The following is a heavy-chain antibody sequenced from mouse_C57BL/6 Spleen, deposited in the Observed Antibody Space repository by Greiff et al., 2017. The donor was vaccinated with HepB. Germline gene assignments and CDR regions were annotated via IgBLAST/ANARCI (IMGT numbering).Heavy chain of an antibody. CDR1: GFTFTDYY. J-gene: IGHJ2*01. CDR2: IRNKANGYTT. V-gene: IGHV7-3*01. D-gene: IGHD4-1*01. Sequence: EVQLQQSGGGLVQPGGSLSLSCAASGFTFTDYYMSWVRQPPGKALEWLGFIRNKANGYTTEYSASVKGRFTISRDNSQSILYLQMNALRAEDSATYYCARYGTGTDYWGQGTTLTVSS. CDR3: ARYGTGTDY.